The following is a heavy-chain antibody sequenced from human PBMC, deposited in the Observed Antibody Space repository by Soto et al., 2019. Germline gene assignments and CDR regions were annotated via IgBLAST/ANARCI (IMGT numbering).Heavy chain of an antibody. J-gene: IGHJ3*02. CDR3: AKVPYCSGGSCYSDAFDI. CDR2: ISGSGGST. V-gene: IGHV3-23*01. D-gene: IGHD2-15*01. Sequence: EVQLLESGGGLVQPGGSLRLSCAASGFTFSSYAMSWVRQAPGKGLEWVSAISGSGGSTYYADSVKGRFTISRDNSKNTLYLQMNSLRAEDTAVYYCAKVPYCSGGSCYSDAFDIWGQGTMVTVSS. CDR1: GFTFSSYA.